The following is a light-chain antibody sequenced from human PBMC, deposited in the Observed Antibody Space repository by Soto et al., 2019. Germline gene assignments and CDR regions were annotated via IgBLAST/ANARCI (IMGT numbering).Light chain of an antibody. CDR2: DAS. V-gene: IGKV3-15*01. CDR1: QYIGSA. CDR3: QQYGDRPRT. J-gene: IGKJ1*01. Sequence: EVVLTQSPATLSVSPGDRATLSCRASQYIGSAVAWYHQRSGQAPRLLIFDASIRVPTTPARFSGSVSGTEFTLTISSLESDDFAVYFCQQYGDRPRTFGQGTKLDTK.